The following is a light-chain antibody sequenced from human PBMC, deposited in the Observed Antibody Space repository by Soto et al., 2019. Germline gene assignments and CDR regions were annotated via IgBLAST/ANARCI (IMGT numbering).Light chain of an antibody. V-gene: IGKV3-20*01. J-gene: IGKJ2*01. Sequence: ESVLTQSPGTLSLSPGERATLSCRASQSVTNRYFAWYQQRPGQAPRLLIYGISNRATGIPDRFSGSGSGTDFTLTISRLEPEDVVVYYCQQYSSLPHTFGQGTKVDIK. CDR3: QQYSSLPHT. CDR2: GIS. CDR1: QSVTNRY.